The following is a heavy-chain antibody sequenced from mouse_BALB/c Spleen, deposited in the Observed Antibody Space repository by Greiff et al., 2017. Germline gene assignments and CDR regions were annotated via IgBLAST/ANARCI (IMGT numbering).Heavy chain of an antibody. CDR2: ISSGGST. Sequence: EVHLVESGGGLVKPGGSLKLSCAASGFTFSSYAMSWVRQTPEKRLEWVASISSGGSTYYPDSVKGRFTISRDNARNILYLQMSSLRSEDAAMYYCARGLPYDYDGGDAMDYWGQGTSVTVSS. V-gene: IGHV5-6-5*01. CDR1: GFTFSSYA. D-gene: IGHD2-4*01. J-gene: IGHJ4*01. CDR3: ARGLPYDYDGGDAMDY.